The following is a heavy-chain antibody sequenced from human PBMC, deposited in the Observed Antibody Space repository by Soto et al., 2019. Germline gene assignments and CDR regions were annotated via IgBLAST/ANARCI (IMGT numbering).Heavy chain of an antibody. Sequence: PSETLSLTCAVYGGSFSGYYWSWIRQPPGKGLEWIGEINHSGSTNYNPSLKSRVTISVDTSKNQFSLKLSSVTAADTAVYYCASSCRGGSCYSNFDYWGQGTLVTVSS. D-gene: IGHD2-15*01. CDR2: INHSGST. V-gene: IGHV4-34*01. CDR1: GGSFSGYY. J-gene: IGHJ4*02. CDR3: ASSCRGGSCYSNFDY.